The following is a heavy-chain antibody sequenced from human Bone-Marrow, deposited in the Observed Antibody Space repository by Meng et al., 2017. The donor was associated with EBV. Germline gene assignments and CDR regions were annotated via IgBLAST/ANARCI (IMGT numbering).Heavy chain of an antibody. CDR2: IYYSGST. J-gene: IGHJ5*02. CDR1: GGSISSGGYY. D-gene: IGHD4-17*01. Sequence: QGHLQESGPGLVKPSQTLSLTCAVSGGSISSGGYYWSWIRQPPGKGLESIGYIYYSGSTYYNPSLKSRVTISVDTSKNHFSLKLSSVTAADTAVYYCARTYTVTTGWFDPWGQGTLVTVSS. CDR3: ARTYTVTTGWFDP. V-gene: IGHV4-30-4*01.